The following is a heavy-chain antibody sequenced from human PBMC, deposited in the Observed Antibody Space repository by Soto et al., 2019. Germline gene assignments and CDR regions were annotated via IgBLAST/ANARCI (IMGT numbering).Heavy chain of an antibody. CDR1: GYIFSTHG. Sequence: QVQLEQSGAEVKKSGASVKVSCKASGYIFSTHGINWVRQAPGQGLEWMGWINPYNGKTIYAQKFQGRVTMTTETSRKTAYMELRSLRSDDTAVYYCARVQIVVVVGGTPADYWGQGTLVTVSS. J-gene: IGHJ4*02. CDR2: INPYNGKT. CDR3: ARVQIVVVVGGTPADY. V-gene: IGHV1-18*01. D-gene: IGHD2-15*01.